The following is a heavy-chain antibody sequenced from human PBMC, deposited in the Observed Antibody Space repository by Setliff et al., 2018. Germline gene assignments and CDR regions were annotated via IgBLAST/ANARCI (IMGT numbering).Heavy chain of an antibody. Sequence: GALRLSCAASGFTFSSYWMHWVRQAPGKGLVWVSRINSDGSSTSYADSVKGRFTISRDNAKNTLYLQMNSLRAEDTAVYYCARDYVLRYFDRPHTLWSYYYGMDVWGQGTKVTVSS. CDR2: INSDGSST. CDR3: ARDYVLRYFDRPHTLWSYYYGMDV. J-gene: IGHJ6*02. CDR1: GFTFSSYW. V-gene: IGHV3-74*01. D-gene: IGHD3-9*01.